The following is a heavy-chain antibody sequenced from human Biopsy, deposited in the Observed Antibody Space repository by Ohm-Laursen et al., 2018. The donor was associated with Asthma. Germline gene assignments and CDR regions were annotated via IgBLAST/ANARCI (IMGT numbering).Heavy chain of an antibody. J-gene: IGHJ5*02. CDR1: GGSIRSHD. D-gene: IGHD2-15*01. CDR2: VSHTGST. V-gene: IGHV4-59*11. Sequence: SETLSLTCPVSGGSIRSHDWTWIRLPPGKGLEYIGDVSHTGSTIYNPSLKSRVTMSLDTSKNQFSLRLTSVTPADTAVYYCARLADCSGGACYSYGWFDPWGQGTRVTVSS. CDR3: ARLADCSGGACYSYGWFDP.